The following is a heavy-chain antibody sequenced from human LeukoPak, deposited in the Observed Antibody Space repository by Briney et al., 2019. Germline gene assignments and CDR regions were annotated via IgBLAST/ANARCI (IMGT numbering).Heavy chain of an antibody. V-gene: IGHV1-69*06. CDR2: IIPIFGTA. J-gene: IGHJ4*02. CDR1: GGTFSSYA. CDR3: ARDGYGDLPAY. Sequence: ASVRVSCKASGGTFSSYAISWVRQAPGQGLEWMGGIIPIFGTANYAQKFQGRVTITADKSTSTAYMELSSLRSEDTAEYYCARDGYGDLPAYWGQGTLVTVSS. D-gene: IGHD4-17*01.